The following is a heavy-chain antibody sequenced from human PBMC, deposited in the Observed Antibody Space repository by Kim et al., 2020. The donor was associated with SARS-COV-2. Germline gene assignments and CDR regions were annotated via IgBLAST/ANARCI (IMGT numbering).Heavy chain of an antibody. V-gene: IGHV3-7*03. CDR2: EK. J-gene: IGHJ4*02. Sequence: EKYDVDAVKGRFTISRDNAGKSVYLQMGSLRAEDTAVYYCATHLNWGFDYWGQGTLVTVSS. CDR3: ATHLNWGFDY. D-gene: IGHD7-27*01.